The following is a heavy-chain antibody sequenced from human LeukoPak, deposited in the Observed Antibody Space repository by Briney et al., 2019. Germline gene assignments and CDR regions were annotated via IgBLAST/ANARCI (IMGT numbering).Heavy chain of an antibody. J-gene: IGHJ3*02. CDR2: IYYSGST. CDR1: GGSISGYY. D-gene: IGHD1-14*01. V-gene: IGHV4-59*01. CDR3: ARDFQYETGAFDI. Sequence: PSETLSLTCTVSGGSISGYYWSWIRQPPGKGLEWIGYIYYSGSTNYNPSLKSRVTISVDTSKNQFSLKLSSVTAADTAVYYCARDFQYETGAFDIWGQGTMVTVSS.